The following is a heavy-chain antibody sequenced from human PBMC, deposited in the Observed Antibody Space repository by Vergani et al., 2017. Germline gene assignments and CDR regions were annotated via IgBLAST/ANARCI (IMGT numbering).Heavy chain of an antibody. J-gene: IGHJ4*02. CDR2: ISWNSGSI. Sequence: EVQLVESGGGLVQPGRSLRLSCAASGFTFDDYAMHWVRQAPGKGLEWGSGISWNSGSIGYADSVKGRFTISRDNAKNSLYLQMNSLRAEDTALYYCAKEGEQSFDYWGQGTLVTVSS. V-gene: IGHV3-9*01. D-gene: IGHD3-16*01. CDR1: GFTFDDYA. CDR3: AKEGEQSFDY.